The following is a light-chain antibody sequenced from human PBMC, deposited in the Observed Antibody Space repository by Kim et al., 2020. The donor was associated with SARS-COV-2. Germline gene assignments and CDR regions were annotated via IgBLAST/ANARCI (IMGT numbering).Light chain of an antibody. CDR3: SSYTSTSTLV. CDR2: DVS. V-gene: IGLV2-14*01. CDR1: SSDVGGYNY. J-gene: IGLJ2*01. Sequence: QSVLTQPASVSGSPGQSITISCTGTSSDVGGYNYVSWYQQHPGTAPTLMIYDVSRRPSGVSNRFSGSKSGNTASLTISGLQAEDEADYYCSSYTSTSTLVFGGGTKVTVL.